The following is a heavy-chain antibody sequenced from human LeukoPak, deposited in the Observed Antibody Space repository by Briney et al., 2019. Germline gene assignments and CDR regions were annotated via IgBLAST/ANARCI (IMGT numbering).Heavy chain of an antibody. CDR3: AKGYCSGGNCYQYFDY. J-gene: IGHJ4*02. V-gene: IGHV3-23*01. CDR2: ISGSGGST. D-gene: IGHD2-15*01. CDR1: GFTFPSYA. Sequence: GGSLRLSCAASGFTFPSYAMSWVRQAPGKGLEWVSVISGSGGSTYYADSVKGRFTISRDNSKNTLYLQMNSLRAEDTAIYYCAKGYCSGGNCYQYFDYWGQGTLVTVAS.